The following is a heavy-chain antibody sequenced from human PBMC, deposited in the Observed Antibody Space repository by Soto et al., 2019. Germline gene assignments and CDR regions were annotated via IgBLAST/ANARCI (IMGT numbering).Heavy chain of an antibody. CDR1: GGSISSYY. V-gene: IGHV4-59*01. J-gene: IGHJ5*02. CDR3: AREAGKFSLGTNWFDP. CDR2: IYYSGST. D-gene: IGHD1-1*01. Sequence: SETLSLTCTVSGGSISSYYWSWIRQPPGKGLEWIGYIYYSGSTNYNPSLKSRVTISVDTSKNQFSLKLSSVTAADTAVYYCAREAGKFSLGTNWFDPWGQGTLVTVSS.